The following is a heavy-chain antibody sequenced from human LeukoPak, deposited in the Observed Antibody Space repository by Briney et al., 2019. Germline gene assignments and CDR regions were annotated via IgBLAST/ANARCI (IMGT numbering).Heavy chain of an antibody. V-gene: IGHV4-59*01. D-gene: IGHD4-11*01. CDR1: GGSISSYY. CDR3: ARSFSNYQGFGY. Sequence: SETLSLTCTVSGGSISSYYWSWIRQPPGKGLEWIGHISYSGSTNYNPSLKSRVTISIDTSKNQFSPNLSSMTAADMAVYYCARSFSNYQGFGYWGQGTLVTVSS. CDR2: ISYSGST. J-gene: IGHJ4*02.